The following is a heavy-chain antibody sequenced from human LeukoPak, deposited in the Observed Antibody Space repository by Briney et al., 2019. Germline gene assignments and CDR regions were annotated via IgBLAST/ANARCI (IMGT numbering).Heavy chain of an antibody. D-gene: IGHD3-22*01. J-gene: IGHJ4*02. CDR2: IYTSGST. Sequence: SETLSLTCTVSGGSISSYYWSWIRQPAGKGLEWIGRIYTSGSTNYNPSLKSRVTMSADTSKNQFSLKLSSVTAADTAVYYCARGRGYYDSSGYLLDYWGQGTLVTVSS. CDR1: GGSISSYY. V-gene: IGHV4-4*07. CDR3: ARGRGYYDSSGYLLDY.